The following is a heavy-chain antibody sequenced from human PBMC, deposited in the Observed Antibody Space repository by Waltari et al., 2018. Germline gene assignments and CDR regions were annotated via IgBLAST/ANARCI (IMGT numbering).Heavy chain of an antibody. J-gene: IGHJ4*02. CDR1: GYSISSGYY. CDR3: AMGAGGSLKPMIVVVITPHYFDY. V-gene: IGHV4-38-2*01. Sequence: QVQLQESGPGLVKPSETLSLTCAVSGYSISSGYYWGWIRQHPGKGLEWIGSIYHSGSTYYNPSLKSRVTISVDTSKNQFSLKLSSVTAADTAVYYCAMGAGGSLKPMIVVVITPHYFDYWGQGTLVTVSS. CDR2: IYHSGST. D-gene: IGHD3-22*01.